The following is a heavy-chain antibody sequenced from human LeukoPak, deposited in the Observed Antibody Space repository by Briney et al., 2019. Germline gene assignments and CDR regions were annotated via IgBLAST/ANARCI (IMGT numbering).Heavy chain of an antibody. Sequence: ASVKVSCKASGYTFTGYYMHWVRQAPGQGLEWMGWISPNSGGTNYAQKFQGWVTMTRDTSISTAYMELSRLRSDDTAVYYCARGGYGDYYNGMDVWGQGTTVTVSS. CDR1: GYTFTGYY. D-gene: IGHD4-17*01. CDR2: ISPNSGGT. J-gene: IGHJ6*02. CDR3: ARGGYGDYYNGMDV. V-gene: IGHV1-2*04.